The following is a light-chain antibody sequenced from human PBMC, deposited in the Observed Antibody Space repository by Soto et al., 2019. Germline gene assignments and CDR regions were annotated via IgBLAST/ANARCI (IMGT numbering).Light chain of an antibody. V-gene: IGKV1-5*03. CDR1: QSISSW. J-gene: IGKJ1*01. CDR2: KAS. CDR3: QQYNSYSWT. Sequence: EIQMTQSPSTLSASVGDRVTITCRASQSISSWLAWYQQRPGKAPKLLIHKASSLESGVPSRFSGSGSGTEFTLTISSLQPDDFATYYFQQYNSYSWTFGQGTKVEIK.